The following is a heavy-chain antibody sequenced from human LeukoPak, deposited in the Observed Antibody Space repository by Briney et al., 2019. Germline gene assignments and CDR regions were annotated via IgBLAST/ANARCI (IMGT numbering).Heavy chain of an antibody. D-gene: IGHD2-2*01. CDR1: GFTFSSYA. CDR3: ARGLPAAMLGMVYYYYYGMDV. Sequence: GGSLRLSCSASGFTFSSYAMHWVRQAPGKGLEYVSAISSNGGSTYYADSVKGRFTISRDNSKNTLYLQMSSLRAEDTAVYYCARGLPAAMLGMVYYYYYGMDVWGQGTTVTVSS. CDR2: ISSNGGST. V-gene: IGHV3-64D*06. J-gene: IGHJ6*02.